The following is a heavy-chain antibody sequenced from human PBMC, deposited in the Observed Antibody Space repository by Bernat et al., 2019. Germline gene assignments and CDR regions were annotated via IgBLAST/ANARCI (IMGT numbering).Heavy chain of an antibody. CDR3: AKDHPGVYMSYFDY. D-gene: IGHD1-14*01. Sequence: EVQLVESGGGLVKPGGSLRLSCAASGFTFSSYSMNWVRQAPGKGLEWVANIKQDGSEKYYADSVKGRFTISRDNSKNTLYLQMNSLRAEDTAVYYCAKDHPGVYMSYFDYWGQGTLVTVSS. V-gene: IGHV3-7*01. CDR2: IKQDGSEK. J-gene: IGHJ4*02. CDR1: GFTFSSYS.